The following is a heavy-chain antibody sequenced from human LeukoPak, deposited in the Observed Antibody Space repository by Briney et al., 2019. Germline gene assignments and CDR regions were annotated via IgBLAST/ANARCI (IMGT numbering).Heavy chain of an antibody. CDR1: GYTFTSYG. J-gene: IGHJ4*02. CDR2: ISAYNGNT. V-gene: IGHV1-18*01. D-gene: IGHD6-6*01. Sequence: ASVKVSCKASGYTFTSYGISWVRQAPGQGLEWMGWISAYNGNTNYAQKLQGRVTMTTDASTSTAYMELRSLRSDDTAVYYCARASRGSSRSNVDYWGQGTLVTVSS. CDR3: ARASRGSSRSNVDY.